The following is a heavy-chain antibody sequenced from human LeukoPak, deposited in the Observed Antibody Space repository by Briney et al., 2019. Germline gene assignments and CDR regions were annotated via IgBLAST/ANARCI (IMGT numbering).Heavy chain of an antibody. Sequence: GGSLRLSCAASGFTFSRMSWVRQAPGKGLEWVSVIYSGGSTYYADSVKGRFTISRDNSKNTLYLQMNSLRAEDTAVYYCARGFSTIFGVVPGAFDIWGQGTMVTVSS. CDR2: IYSGGST. V-gene: IGHV3-66*01. CDR3: ARGFSTIFGVVPGAFDI. J-gene: IGHJ3*02. CDR1: GFTFSR. D-gene: IGHD3-3*01.